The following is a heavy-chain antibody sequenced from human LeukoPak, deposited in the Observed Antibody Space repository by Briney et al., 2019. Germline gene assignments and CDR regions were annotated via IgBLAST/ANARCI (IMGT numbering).Heavy chain of an antibody. CDR3: ARGGLDWTYSFDY. V-gene: IGHV4-61*02. CDR1: GGSISSGNYY. CDR2: IYTSGTT. J-gene: IGHJ4*02. Sequence: SQTLSLTCTVSGGSISSGNYYWSWIRQPAGKGLEWIGRIYTSGTTNYNPSLKSRVTISVDTSKNQFSLRLSSVTAADTAVYYCARGGLDWTYSFDYWGQGTLVTVSS. D-gene: IGHD1-7*01.